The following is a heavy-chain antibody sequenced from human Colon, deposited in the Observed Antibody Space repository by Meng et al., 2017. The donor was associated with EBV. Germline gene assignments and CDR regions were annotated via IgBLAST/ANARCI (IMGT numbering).Heavy chain of an antibody. D-gene: IGHD6-13*01. Sequence: QVQLQQWGAGLLKLSEXLSLTCAVYGGSFSGIYWSWIRQPPGKGLEWIGEINHSGSSSYNPSLKSRVTISIDTSKNQVSLKLRSVTAADTAVYYCARGRIIEAAGTVWFAALSVWGQGTLVNVSS. V-gene: IGHV4-34*01. CDR3: ARGRIIEAAGTVWFAALSV. CDR1: GGSFSGIY. CDR2: INHSGSS. J-gene: IGHJ4*02.